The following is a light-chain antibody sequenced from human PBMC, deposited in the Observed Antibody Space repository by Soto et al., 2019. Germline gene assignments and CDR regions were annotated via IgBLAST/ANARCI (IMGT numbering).Light chain of an antibody. CDR1: TSNIGSNY. J-gene: IGLJ1*01. CDR3: ATWDDSLNGFYV. V-gene: IGLV1-47*01. CDR2: RNN. Sequence: QYMLTQPPSASGTPGQGVTISCSGSTSNIGSNYVYWYQQLPGTAPKLLIYRNNQRPSGVPDRFSGSKSGTSASLAISGLRSDDEADYFCATWDDSLNGFYVFGTGTKVTV.